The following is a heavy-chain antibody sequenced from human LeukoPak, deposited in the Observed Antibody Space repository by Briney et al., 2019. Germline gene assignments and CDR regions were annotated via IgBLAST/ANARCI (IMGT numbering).Heavy chain of an antibody. V-gene: IGHV3-21*01. J-gene: IGHJ4*02. CDR2: ISSSSSYI. CDR3: ACFNYDILTGYYARYDY. Sequence: GGSLRLSCAASGFTLSSYWMHWVRQAPGKGLEWVSSISSSSSYIYYADSVKGRFTISRDNAKNSLYLQMNSLRAEDTAVYYCACFNYDILTGYYARYDYWGQGILVTVSS. D-gene: IGHD3-9*01. CDR1: GFTLSSYW.